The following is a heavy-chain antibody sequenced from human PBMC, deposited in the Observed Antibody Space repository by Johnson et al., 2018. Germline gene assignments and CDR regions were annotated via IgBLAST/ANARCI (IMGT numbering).Heavy chain of an antibody. Sequence: EVQLVESGGGLVKPGESLRLSCAASGFMFSNAYMTWVRQAPGRGLEWVSALGSSGGRTYYADSVKGRFTISRDSSKNTLYLQMNSLRAEDTAVYYCGRSNWNDDYYYYMDVWGKGTTVTVSS. J-gene: IGHJ6*03. D-gene: IGHD1-1*01. CDR3: GRSNWNDDYYYYMDV. CDR2: LGSSGGRT. CDR1: GFMFSNAY. V-gene: IGHV3-23*04.